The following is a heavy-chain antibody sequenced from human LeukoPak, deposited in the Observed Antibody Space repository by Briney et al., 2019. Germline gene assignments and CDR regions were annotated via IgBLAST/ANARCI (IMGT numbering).Heavy chain of an antibody. Sequence: SETLSLTCTVSGGSISSYYWSWIRQPPGKGLEWIGSIYYSGSTYYNPSLKSRVTISVDTSKNQFSLKLSSVTAADTAVYYCARDTLEYSSPSGYYYYYMDVWGKGTTVTVSS. CDR3: ARDTLEYSSPSGYYYYYMDV. V-gene: IGHV4-59*05. J-gene: IGHJ6*03. CDR2: IYYSGST. D-gene: IGHD6-6*01. CDR1: GGSISSYY.